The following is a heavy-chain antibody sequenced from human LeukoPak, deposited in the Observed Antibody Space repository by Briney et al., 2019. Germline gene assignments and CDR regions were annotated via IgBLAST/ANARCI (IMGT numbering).Heavy chain of an antibody. V-gene: IGHV4-38-2*01. CDR3: ARGPTREYFDY. D-gene: IGHD1-26*01. Sequence: PSETLSLTCAVSVYSISSGYYWAWIRPPPGKGLEWIGSIYHSGSTYYNPSLKSRFTISVATSKNQFSLKLGSVTAADTAVYYCARGPTREYFDYWGQGALVTVSA. J-gene: IGHJ4*02. CDR2: IYHSGST. CDR1: VYSISSGYY.